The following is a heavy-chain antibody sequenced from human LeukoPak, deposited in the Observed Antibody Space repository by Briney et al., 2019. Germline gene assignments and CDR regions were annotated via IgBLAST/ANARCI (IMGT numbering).Heavy chain of an antibody. D-gene: IGHD2-15*01. CDR1: GGSISSGSYY. V-gene: IGHV4-61*02. J-gene: IGHJ4*02. Sequence: PSQTLSLTCTVSGGSISSGSYYWSWIRQPAGKGLEWIGRMYTSGSTNYNPSLKSRVAISVDTSKNQFSLKLSSVTAADTAVYYCARGGGYCSGDSCYSSFDYWGQGTLVTVSS. CDR3: ARGGGYCSGDSCYSSFDY. CDR2: MYTSGST.